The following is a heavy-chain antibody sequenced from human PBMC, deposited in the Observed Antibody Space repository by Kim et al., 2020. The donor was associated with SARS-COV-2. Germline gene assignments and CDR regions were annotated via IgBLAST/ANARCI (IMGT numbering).Heavy chain of an antibody. Sequence: SETLSLTCAVYGGSFSGYYWSWIRQPPGKGLEWIGEINHSGSTNYNPSLKSRVTISVDTSKNQFSLKLSSVTAADTAVYYCARGGSGVMRIVVVTAQRRPRLYGMDVWGQGTTVTVSS. V-gene: IGHV4-34*01. J-gene: IGHJ6*02. CDR2: INHSGST. D-gene: IGHD2-21*02. CDR1: GGSFSGYY. CDR3: ARGGSGVMRIVVVTAQRRPRLYGMDV.